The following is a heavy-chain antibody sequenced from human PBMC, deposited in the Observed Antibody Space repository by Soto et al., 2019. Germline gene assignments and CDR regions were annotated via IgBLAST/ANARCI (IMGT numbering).Heavy chain of an antibody. CDR3: AREGDYYDILTGYLATPYYYGMDV. J-gene: IGHJ6*02. V-gene: IGHV1-2*04. CDR2: INPNSGGT. Sequence: GASVKVSCKASGYTFTGYYMHWVRQAPRQGLEWMGWINPNSGGTNYAQKFQGWVTMTRDTSISTAYMELSRLRSDDTAVYYCAREGDYYDILTGYLATPYYYGMDVWGQGTTVTVSS. CDR1: GYTFTGYY. D-gene: IGHD3-9*01.